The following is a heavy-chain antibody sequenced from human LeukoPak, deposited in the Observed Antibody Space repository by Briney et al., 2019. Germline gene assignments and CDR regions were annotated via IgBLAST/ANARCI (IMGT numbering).Heavy chain of an antibody. Sequence: GGSLRLSCAASGLSFSNYAMSWVRQAPGKGLEWVSAISGSGGSTYYADSVKGRFTISRDNSKNTLYLQMNSLRAEDTAVYYCAKKGGYSGEGGYYFDYWGQGTLVTVSS. V-gene: IGHV3-23*01. D-gene: IGHD3-22*01. CDR3: AKKGGYSGEGGYYFDY. CDR1: GLSFSNYA. CDR2: ISGSGGST. J-gene: IGHJ4*02.